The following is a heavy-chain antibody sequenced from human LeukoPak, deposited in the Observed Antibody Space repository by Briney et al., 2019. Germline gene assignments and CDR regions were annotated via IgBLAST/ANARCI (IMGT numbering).Heavy chain of an antibody. D-gene: IGHD5-18*01. CDR2: ISWNSGSI. CDR3: AKGMPSGGYSYGLSAFDT. J-gene: IGHJ3*02. Sequence: PGGSLRLSCAASGFTFDDYAMHWVRQAPGKGLEWVSGISWNSGSIGYADSVKGRFTISRDNAKNSLYLQTNSLRAEDMALYYCAKGMPSGGYSYGLSAFDTGGQGPMVTVS. V-gene: IGHV3-9*03. CDR1: GFTFDDYA.